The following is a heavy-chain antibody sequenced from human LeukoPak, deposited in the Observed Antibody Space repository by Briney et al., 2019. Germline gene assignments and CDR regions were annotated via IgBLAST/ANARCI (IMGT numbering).Heavy chain of an antibody. CDR2: IKQDGSEK. CDR1: GFTFSSYW. D-gene: IGHD1-26*01. V-gene: IGHV3-7*01. J-gene: IGHJ4*02. CDR3: AREKWAKYYFDC. Sequence: VQPGGSLRLSCAASGFTFSSYWMTWVRQAPGKGLEWVANIKQDGSEKYYVDSVKGRFTISRDNAKNSLYLQMNSLTAEDTAVYYCAREKWAKYYFDCWGQGTLVTVSS.